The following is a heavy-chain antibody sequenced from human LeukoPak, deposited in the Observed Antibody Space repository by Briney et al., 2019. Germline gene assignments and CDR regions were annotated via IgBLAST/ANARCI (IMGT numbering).Heavy chain of an antibody. Sequence: PSETLSLTCTFSGGSISSHYWSWIRQPPGKGLEWIGYIHYSGSNNYNPSLKSRVTISVDTSKNQFTLKLSPVTAADTAVYYCARHIAYCGGDCGSFDYWDQGALVTVSS. V-gene: IGHV4-59*08. D-gene: IGHD2-21*02. J-gene: IGHJ4*02. CDR1: GGSISSHY. CDR2: IHYSGSN. CDR3: ARHIAYCGGDCGSFDY.